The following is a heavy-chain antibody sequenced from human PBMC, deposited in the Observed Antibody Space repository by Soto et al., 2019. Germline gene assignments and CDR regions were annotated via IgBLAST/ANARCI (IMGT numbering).Heavy chain of an antibody. CDR3: ARDVGLQHDTGYYDFWSGKNNWFDP. CDR2: ISYSGST. D-gene: IGHD3-3*01. V-gene: IGHV4-59*11. J-gene: IGHJ5*02. Sequence: LSLTCTVSGGSISGHYWSWIRQPPGKGLQYIGYISYSGSTNYNPSLKSRVTISVDTSNNQFSLRLSSVTAADTAVYYCARDVGLQHDTGYYDFWSGKNNWFDPWGQGTLVTVSS. CDR1: GGSISGHY.